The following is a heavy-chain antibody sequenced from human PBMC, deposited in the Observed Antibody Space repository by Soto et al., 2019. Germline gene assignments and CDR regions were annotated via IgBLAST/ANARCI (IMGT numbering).Heavy chain of an antibody. J-gene: IGHJ4*02. V-gene: IGHV4-61*01. CDR3: ARDPSRQYSSSWYFDY. CDR1: GGSVSSGSYY. D-gene: IGHD6-13*01. CDR2: IYYSGST. Sequence: SETLSLTCTVSGGSVSSGSYYWSWIRQPPGKGLEWIGYIYYSGSTNYNPSLKSRVTISVDTSKNQFSLKLSSVTAADTAVYYCARDPSRQYSSSWYFDYWGQGTLVTVSS.